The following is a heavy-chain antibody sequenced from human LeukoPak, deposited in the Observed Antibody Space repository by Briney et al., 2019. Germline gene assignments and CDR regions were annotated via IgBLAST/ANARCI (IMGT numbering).Heavy chain of an antibody. Sequence: GGSLRLSCAASGFTFTNYEMNWVRQAPGKGLEWVSYISSSGSTIYYADSVKGRFTISRDNAKNSLYLQMNSLRAEDTAVYYCAELGITMIGGVWGKGTTVTISS. CDR2: ISSSGSTI. CDR1: GFTFTNYE. V-gene: IGHV3-48*03. J-gene: IGHJ6*04. D-gene: IGHD3-10*02. CDR3: AELGITMIGGV.